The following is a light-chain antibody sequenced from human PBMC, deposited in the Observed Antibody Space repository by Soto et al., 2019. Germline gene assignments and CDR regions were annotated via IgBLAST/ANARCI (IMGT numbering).Light chain of an antibody. Sequence: EIVLTQSPGTLSLSPGERATLSCRASQSVSSNYLAWYQQKPGQAPRLLIYGASNRATGIPDRFSGSGSGTDFTLTISRLEPEDFAVYYCQQYGSSPPITLGQGRRLEIK. J-gene: IGKJ5*01. V-gene: IGKV3-20*01. CDR2: GAS. CDR3: QQYGSSPPIT. CDR1: QSVSSNY.